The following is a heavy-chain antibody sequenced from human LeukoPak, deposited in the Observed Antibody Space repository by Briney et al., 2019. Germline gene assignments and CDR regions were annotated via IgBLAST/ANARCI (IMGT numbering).Heavy chain of an antibody. V-gene: IGHV4-59*01. CDR3: ARDYEGSSSGPWFDP. J-gene: IGHJ5*02. CDR2: IYYSGST. Sequence: KSSETLSLTCTVSGGSISSYYWSWIRQPPGKGLEWIGYIYYSGSTNYNPSLKSRVTISVDTSKNQFSLKLSSVTAADTAVYYCARDYEGSSSGPWFDPWGQGTLVTVSS. D-gene: IGHD6-6*01. CDR1: GGSISSYY.